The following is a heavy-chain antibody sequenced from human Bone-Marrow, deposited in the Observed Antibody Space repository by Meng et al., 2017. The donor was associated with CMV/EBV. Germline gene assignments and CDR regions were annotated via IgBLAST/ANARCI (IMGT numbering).Heavy chain of an antibody. J-gene: IGHJ4*02. D-gene: IGHD2-2*01. CDR1: GFTFSSYA. Sequence: GESLKISCAASGFTFSSYAMSWVRQAPGKGLEWVSSISSSSSYIYYADSVKGRFTISRDNSKNTLYLQMNSLRAEDTAVYYCARGHCSSTSCYRHYFDYWGQGTLVIASS. CDR2: ISSSSSYI. CDR3: ARGHCSSTSCYRHYFDY. V-gene: IGHV3-21*01.